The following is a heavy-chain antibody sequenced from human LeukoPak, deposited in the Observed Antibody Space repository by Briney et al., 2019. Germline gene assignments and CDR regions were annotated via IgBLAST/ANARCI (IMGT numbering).Heavy chain of an antibody. Sequence: PGRSLRLSCAASGFTFSSYAMHWVRQAPGKGLEWVAVISYDGSNKYYADSVKGRFTISRDNSKNTLYLQMNSLRAEDTAVYYCARDRKPQDFWSGYYTGYYYYGMDVWGQGTTVTVSS. V-gene: IGHV3-30-3*01. CDR1: GFTFSSYA. CDR3: ARDRKPQDFWSGYYTGYYYYGMDV. D-gene: IGHD3-3*01. J-gene: IGHJ6*02. CDR2: ISYDGSNK.